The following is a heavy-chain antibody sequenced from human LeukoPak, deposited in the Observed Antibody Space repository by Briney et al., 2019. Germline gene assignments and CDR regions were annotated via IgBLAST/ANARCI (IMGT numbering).Heavy chain of an antibody. CDR2: ITASGDST. Sequence: GGSLRLSCAASGFTFSNYVMIWVRQAPGKGLEWVSGITASGDSTYYGDSVKGRFTMSRDNSKNTLYLQMNSLRAEDTAVYFCARVGALSSSWLLYWGQGTLVTVSS. D-gene: IGHD6-13*01. CDR3: ARVGALSSSWLLY. CDR1: GFTFSNYV. V-gene: IGHV3-23*01. J-gene: IGHJ4*02.